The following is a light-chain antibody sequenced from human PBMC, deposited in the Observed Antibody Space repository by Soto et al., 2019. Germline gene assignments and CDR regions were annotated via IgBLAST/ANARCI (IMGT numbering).Light chain of an antibody. CDR1: QIVLYSSNNKNY. V-gene: IGKV4-1*01. CDR2: WAS. J-gene: IGKJ1*01. CDR3: QQYYSTPKT. Sequence: DIVMTQSPDSLAVSLGDMATINRKSSQIVLYSSNNKNYLAWYQQKPGQPPKLLIYWASTRESGVPDRFSGSGSGTDFTLTISSLQAEDVAVYYCQQYYSTPKTFGQGTKVDIK.